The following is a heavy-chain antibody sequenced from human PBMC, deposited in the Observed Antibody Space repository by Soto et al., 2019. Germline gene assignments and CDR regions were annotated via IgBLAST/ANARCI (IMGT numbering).Heavy chain of an antibody. V-gene: IGHV5-51*01. CDR1: GYSFISYW. J-gene: IGHJ6*02. CDR2: IFPGDSDI. D-gene: IGHD3-10*01. CDR3: EREVYGSGPLDV. Sequence: GESLKISCKTSGYSFISYWIGWVRQKPGKGLEWMGIIFPGDSDIRYSPSFEGQVTLSADKSTNTAFLQWTTLKASDSAIYYCEREVYGSGPLDVWGQGTTVTVSS.